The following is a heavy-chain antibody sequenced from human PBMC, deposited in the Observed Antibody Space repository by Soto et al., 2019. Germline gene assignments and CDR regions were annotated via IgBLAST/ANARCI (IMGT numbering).Heavy chain of an antibody. CDR2: INHSGST. CDR1: GGSFSGYY. J-gene: IGHJ4*02. V-gene: IGHV4-34*01. Sequence: QVQLQQWGAGLLKPSETLSLTCAVYGGSFSGYYWSWIRQPPGKGLEWIGEINHSGSTNYNPSLKRRVTISVDTSKDQFSLKLSSVTAADTAVYYCARVEAYSGSYYVDYWGQGTLVTVSS. D-gene: IGHD1-26*01. CDR3: ARVEAYSGSYYVDY.